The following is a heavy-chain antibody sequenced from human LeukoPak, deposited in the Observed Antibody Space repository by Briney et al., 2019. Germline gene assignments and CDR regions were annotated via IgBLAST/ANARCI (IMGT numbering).Heavy chain of an antibody. CDR3: AEDTLGRSNGMDV. V-gene: IGHV3-9*01. CDR1: GLTFDDYA. J-gene: IGHJ6*02. Sequence: GRSLRLSCAASGLTFDDYAMHWVRQAPGKGLEWVSGISWNSGSIGYADSVKGRFTISRDNAKNSLYLQMNSLRAEDTALYYCAEDTLGRSNGMDVWGQGTTVTVSS. D-gene: IGHD6-6*01. CDR2: ISWNSGSI.